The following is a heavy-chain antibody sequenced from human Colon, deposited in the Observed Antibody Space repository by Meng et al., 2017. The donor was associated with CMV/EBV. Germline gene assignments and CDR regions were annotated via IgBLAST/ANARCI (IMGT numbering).Heavy chain of an antibody. Sequence: FSLTTSGVGVGWIRQPPGKALEWLALIYWDDDKRYSPSVKNRLTITKDTSKNQVVLTMTNMNPMDTATYYCANRRQEGSGWTWFDFWGQGTLVTVSS. CDR2: IYWDDDK. D-gene: IGHD6-25*01. CDR1: FSLTTSGVG. CDR3: ANRRQEGSGWTWFDF. J-gene: IGHJ4*02. V-gene: IGHV2-5*02.